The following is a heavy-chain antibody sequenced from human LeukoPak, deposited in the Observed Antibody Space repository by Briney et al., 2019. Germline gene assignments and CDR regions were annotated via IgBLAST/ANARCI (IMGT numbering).Heavy chain of an antibody. Sequence: PGGSLRLSCAASGFTFTTYSMNWVRQAPGKGLEWVSSISSRSSTYYADSVKGRFTISRDNAKNSMFPQMNSLRAEDTAVYYCARGRIYSDRSAYYSLDYWGQGSLVTVSS. CDR2: ISSRSST. CDR3: ARGRIYSDRSAYYSLDY. D-gene: IGHD3-22*01. J-gene: IGHJ4*02. CDR1: GFTFTTYS. V-gene: IGHV3-21*01.